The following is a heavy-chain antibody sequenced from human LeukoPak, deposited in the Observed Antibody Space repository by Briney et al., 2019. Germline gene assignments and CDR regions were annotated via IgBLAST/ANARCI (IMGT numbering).Heavy chain of an antibody. CDR1: GFTFSSYA. V-gene: IGHV3-23*01. CDR3: AKDINGDYPRGYFDY. J-gene: IGHJ4*02. D-gene: IGHD4-17*01. CDR2: INANSGAT. Sequence: GGSLRLSCVASGFTFSSYAMSWVRQPPGKGLEWVSTINANSGATSYAASVRGRFTISRDNSKNKLYLQLNSLRAEDTAVYYCAKDINGDYPRGYFDYWGQGTLVTVSS.